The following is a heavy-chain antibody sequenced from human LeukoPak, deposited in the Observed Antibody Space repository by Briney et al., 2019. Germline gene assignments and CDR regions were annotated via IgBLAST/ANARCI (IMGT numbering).Heavy chain of an antibody. Sequence: PGGSLRLSCAASGFTFSSYAMHGVRQAPGKGLEWVAVISYDGSNKYYADSVKGRFTISRDNSKNTLYLQMNSLRAEDTAVYYCAREDWYYFDYWGQGTLVTVSS. D-gene: IGHD3-9*01. CDR2: ISYDGSNK. CDR1: GFTFSSYA. J-gene: IGHJ4*02. CDR3: AREDWYYFDY. V-gene: IGHV3-30-3*01.